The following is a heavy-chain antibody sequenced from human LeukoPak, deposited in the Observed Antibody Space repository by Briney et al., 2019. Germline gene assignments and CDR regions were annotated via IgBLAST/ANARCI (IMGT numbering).Heavy chain of an antibody. D-gene: IGHD2-2*03. V-gene: IGHV4-59*08. CDR2: INYSGST. J-gene: IGHJ4*02. CDR3: ARVGFATPYFDY. CDR1: DGSISSYY. Sequence: SETLSLTCTVSDGSISSYYWSWIRQPPGKGLEWIGYINYSGSTNYNPSLKSRVTISVDTSKNQFSLRLNSVTAADTAVYYCARVGFATPYFDYWGQGALVAVSS.